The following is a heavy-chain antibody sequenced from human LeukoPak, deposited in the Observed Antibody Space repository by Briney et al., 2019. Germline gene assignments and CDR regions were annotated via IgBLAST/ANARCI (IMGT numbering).Heavy chain of an antibody. CDR1: GFSSGAYA. CDR2: ISEGGSST. V-gene: IGHV3-23*01. Sequence: PGGSLRLSCTASGFSSGAYAVTWVRQAPGKGLEWVSTISEGGSSTYYADSVKGQFTISRDNSKNTLYLQMNSLRAEDTAVYYCARASSDTVFGVVRWGQGTLVTVSS. CDR3: ARASSDTVFGVVR. J-gene: IGHJ4*02. D-gene: IGHD3-3*01.